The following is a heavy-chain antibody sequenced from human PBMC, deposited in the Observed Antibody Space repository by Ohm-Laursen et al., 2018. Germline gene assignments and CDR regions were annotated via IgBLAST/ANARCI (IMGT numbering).Heavy chain of an antibody. Sequence: ASVKVSCKVSGYTLTELSMHWVRQAPGKGLEWMGGFDPEDGETIYAQKFQGRVTMTEDTSTDTAYMELSSLRSEDTAVYYCATFSLVYCSSTSCYTDAYGMDVWGQGTTVTVSS. D-gene: IGHD2-2*02. J-gene: IGHJ6*02. CDR1: GYTLTELS. CDR3: ATFSLVYCSSTSCYTDAYGMDV. V-gene: IGHV1-24*01. CDR2: FDPEDGET.